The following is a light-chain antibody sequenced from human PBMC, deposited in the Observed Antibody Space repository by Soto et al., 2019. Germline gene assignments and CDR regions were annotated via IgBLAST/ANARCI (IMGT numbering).Light chain of an antibody. V-gene: IGKV1-33*01. CDR2: EAS. CDR3: QQCDDFIS. CDR1: QDIKNY. J-gene: IGKJ4*01. Sequence: DIQMTQSPSSLSASVGDRVTITCHASQDIKNYLNWYQQKPGKAPKLLIYEASNLETGVTSRFSGSGSGRSFTFSISSLQPEDIATYYCQQCDDFISFGGGTRIEIK.